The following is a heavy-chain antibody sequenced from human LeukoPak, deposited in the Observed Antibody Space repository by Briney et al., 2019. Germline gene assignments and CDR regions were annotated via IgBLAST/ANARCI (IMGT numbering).Heavy chain of an antibody. CDR1: GFTVSSNY. V-gene: IGHV3-53*01. J-gene: IGHJ4*02. Sequence: PGGSLRLSCAASGFTVSSNYMSWVRQAPGKGLEWVSVIYSGGGTYYADSVKGGFTISRDNSKNTLYLQMNSLRAEDTAVYYCGRGRGKGYCSSTSCYTGGVFDYWGQGTLVTVSS. CDR2: IYSGGGT. CDR3: GRGRGKGYCSSTSCYTGGVFDY. D-gene: IGHD2-2*02.